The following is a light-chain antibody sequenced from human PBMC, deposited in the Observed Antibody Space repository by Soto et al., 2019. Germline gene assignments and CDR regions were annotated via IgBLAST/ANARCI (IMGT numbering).Light chain of an antibody. V-gene: IGKV1-5*01. J-gene: IGKJ4*01. CDR2: DAS. CDR1: QTVGSW. Sequence: DIQMTQSPSTLSASVGDRVTITCRASQTVGSWLAWYQQNPGTAPKLLIYDASTLESGVPSRFSGSGSGTQFTLTISSLQPDDFATYFCQQYDDYPRTFGGGTKVEIK. CDR3: QQYDDYPRT.